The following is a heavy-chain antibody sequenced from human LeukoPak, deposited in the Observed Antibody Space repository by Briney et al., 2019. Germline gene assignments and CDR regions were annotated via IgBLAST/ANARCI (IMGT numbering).Heavy chain of an antibody. V-gene: IGHV3-53*01. Sequence: GGSLRISCAASGFTVSSNYMSWVRQAPGKGLEWVSVIYSGGSTYYADSVKGRFTISRDNSKNTLYLQMNSLRAEDTAVYYCARDNSGSYYGFDYWGQGTLVTVSS. D-gene: IGHD1-26*01. J-gene: IGHJ4*02. CDR2: IYSGGST. CDR1: GFTVSSNY. CDR3: ARDNSGSYYGFDY.